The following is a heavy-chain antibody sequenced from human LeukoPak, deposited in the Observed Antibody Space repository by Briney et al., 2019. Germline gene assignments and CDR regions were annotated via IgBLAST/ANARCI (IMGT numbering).Heavy chain of an antibody. Sequence: ASVKVSCKASGYTFTGYYMHWVRQAPGQGLEWMGWINPNSGGTNYAQKFQGRVTMTRDTSISTAYMELSRLRSDDTAVYYCARVPGRGVIINWFDPWGQGTLVTVSS. V-gene: IGHV1-2*02. D-gene: IGHD3-10*01. CDR1: GYTFTGYY. CDR2: INPNSGGT. CDR3: ARVPGRGVIINWFDP. J-gene: IGHJ5*02.